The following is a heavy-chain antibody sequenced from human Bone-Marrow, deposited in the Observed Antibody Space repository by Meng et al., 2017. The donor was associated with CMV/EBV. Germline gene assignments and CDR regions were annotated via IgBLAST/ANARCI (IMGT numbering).Heavy chain of an antibody. V-gene: IGHV3-30*14. CDR1: GFTFSSYA. Sequence: GESLKISCAASGFTFSSYAMHWVRQAPGKGLEWVAVISYDGSNKYYADSVKGRFTISRDNSKNTLYLQMNSLRAEDTAVYYCARDNIVVVPAAITYYYYGMDVWGQGPTVTVSS. CDR2: ISYDGSNK. D-gene: IGHD2-2*02. CDR3: ARDNIVVVPAAITYYYYGMDV. J-gene: IGHJ6*02.